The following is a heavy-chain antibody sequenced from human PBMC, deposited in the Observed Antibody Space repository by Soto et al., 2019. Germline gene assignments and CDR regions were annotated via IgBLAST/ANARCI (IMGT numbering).Heavy chain of an antibody. Sequence: GASVKVSCKASGGTFSSYTISWVRQAPGQGLEWMGRIIPIFGTANYAQKFQGRVTITADESTSTAYMELSSLRSEDTAVYYCARVGLVRGVIITPFDPWGQGTLVTVSS. D-gene: IGHD3-10*01. CDR2: IIPIFGTA. CDR3: ARVGLVRGVIITPFDP. J-gene: IGHJ5*02. V-gene: IGHV1-69*13. CDR1: GGTFSSYT.